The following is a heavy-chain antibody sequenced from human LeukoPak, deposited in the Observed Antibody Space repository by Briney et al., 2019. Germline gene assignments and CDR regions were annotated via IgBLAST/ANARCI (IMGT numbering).Heavy chain of an antibody. V-gene: IGHV4-59*08. J-gene: IGHJ4*02. Sequence: PSETLSLTCAVDGVSFSDYYWTWIRQTPGKGLEWIGYIFHSGSSNYNPSLKSRVTFSVPPSKNPLSLRLTSVTAADTAVYYCAGHPSSGWAYYFDYWGQGALVAVSS. CDR2: IFHSGSS. CDR3: AGHPSSGWAYYFDY. D-gene: IGHD6-19*01. CDR1: GVSFSDYY.